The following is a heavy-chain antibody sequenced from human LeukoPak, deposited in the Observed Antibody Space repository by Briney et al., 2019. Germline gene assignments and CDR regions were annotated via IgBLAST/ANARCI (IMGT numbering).Heavy chain of an antibody. CDR2: INHSGST. Sequence: PSETLSLTCAVYGGSFSGYYWSWIRQPPGKGLEWIGEINHSGSTNYISSLKSRVTISVDTSKNQFSLKLSSVTAADTAVYYCARRVWDRPNYDYVWGSYRRNTNRYYFDYWGQGTLVTVSS. D-gene: IGHD3-16*02. J-gene: IGHJ4*02. V-gene: IGHV4-34*01. CDR1: GGSFSGYY. CDR3: ARRVWDRPNYDYVWGSYRRNTNRYYFDY.